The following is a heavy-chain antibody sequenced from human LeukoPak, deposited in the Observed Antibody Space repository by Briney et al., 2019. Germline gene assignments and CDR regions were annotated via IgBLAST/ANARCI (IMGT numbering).Heavy chain of an antibody. Sequence: SVTLSLTCAASGYSITSGYYWGWIRQPPGKGLEWIGSFYHGGSTYYNPSLRSRVTISVDTSKNQFSLNLSSVTATDTAVYYCAREWGQASGFPFDYWGQGTRVTVSS. D-gene: IGHD3-16*01. CDR3: AREWGQASGFPFDY. V-gene: IGHV4-38-2*02. CDR2: FYHGGST. J-gene: IGHJ4*02. CDR1: GYSITSGYY.